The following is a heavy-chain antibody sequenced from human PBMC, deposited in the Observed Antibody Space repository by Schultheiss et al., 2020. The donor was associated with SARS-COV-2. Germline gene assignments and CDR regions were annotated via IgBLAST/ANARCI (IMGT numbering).Heavy chain of an antibody. V-gene: IGHV4-59*08. J-gene: IGHJ6*02. CDR2: IYYSGST. Sequence: SETLSLTCSVSGGSVSSSQWSWIRQSPEKGLEWIGYIYYSGSTNYNPSLKSRVTISVDTSKNQFSLKLSSVTAADTAVYYCARVPYYYYGMDVWGQGTTVTVSS. CDR1: GGSVSSSQ. CDR3: ARVPYYYYGMDV.